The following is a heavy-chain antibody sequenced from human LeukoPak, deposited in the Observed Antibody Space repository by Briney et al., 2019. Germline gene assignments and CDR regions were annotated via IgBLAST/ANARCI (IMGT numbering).Heavy chain of an antibody. Sequence: ASVKVSCKASGYTFTGYYMHWVRQAPGQGLEWMGRINPNSGGTNYAQKFQGRVTMTRDTSTSTAYMELSRLRSDDTAVYYCARVQGSSSPPFDYWGQGTLVTVSS. CDR3: ARVQGSSSPPFDY. CDR1: GYTFTGYY. V-gene: IGHV1-2*06. J-gene: IGHJ4*02. D-gene: IGHD6-6*01. CDR2: INPNSGGT.